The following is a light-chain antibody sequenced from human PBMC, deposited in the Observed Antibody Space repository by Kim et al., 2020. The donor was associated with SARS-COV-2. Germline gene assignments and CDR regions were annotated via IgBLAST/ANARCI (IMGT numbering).Light chain of an antibody. Sequence: PGERATLPCRARQCVSRNYLAWYQKKHGQAPRLLFYGASSRTTGIPDSFSGSRAETEFTLTISGLEPVDFAVYYCQQYGSAPPLAFGGGTKLEI. J-gene: IGKJ4*01. CDR1: QCVSRNY. CDR3: QQYGSAPPLA. CDR2: GAS. V-gene: IGKV3-20*01.